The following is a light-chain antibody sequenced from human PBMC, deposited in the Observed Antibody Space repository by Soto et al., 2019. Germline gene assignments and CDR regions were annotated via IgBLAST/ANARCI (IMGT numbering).Light chain of an antibody. J-gene: IGKJ3*01. CDR1: QSVSRF. Sequence: EIVMTQSPATLSVSPGERVTLSCRASQSVSRFLAWYQQRPGQAPRLLIYDTSTRATGVPARFSGSGSGTEFSLTISSLPSEDFAVYYCQHYGTSPFTCGPGTKVHIK. CDR2: DTS. CDR3: QHYGTSPFT. V-gene: IGKV3-15*01.